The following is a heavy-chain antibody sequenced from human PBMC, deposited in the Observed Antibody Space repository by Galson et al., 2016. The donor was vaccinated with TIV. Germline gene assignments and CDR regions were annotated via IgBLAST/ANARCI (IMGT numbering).Heavy chain of an antibody. V-gene: IGHV3-9*01. D-gene: IGHD2-15*01. CDR2: ISWNGGTV. CDR1: GFTFDEYA. J-gene: IGHJ3*01. Sequence: SLRLSCAASGFTFDEYAMHWVRQAPGKGPEWVAGISWNGGTVGYADSVKGRFTISRDNAKKSLYLQMNSLRREDTALYYCVKTNIYLRTVVADGAFDVWGQGTRVTVSS. CDR3: VKTNIYLRTVVADGAFDV.